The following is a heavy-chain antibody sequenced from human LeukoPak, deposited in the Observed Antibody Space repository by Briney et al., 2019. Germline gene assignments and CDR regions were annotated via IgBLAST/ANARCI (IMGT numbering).Heavy chain of an antibody. V-gene: IGHV3-23*01. D-gene: IGHD6-25*01. Sequence: PGGSLRLSCAASGFTFSSYAMSWVRQAPGKGPEWVSTISIDGGRTYYADSVKGRFTVSRDTSKNTLYLQMNSLRAEDKAVYYCARKGIGSSRYQNMDVWGKGTTVTVSS. CDR1: GFTFSSYA. CDR2: ISIDGGRT. CDR3: ARKGIGSSRYQNMDV. J-gene: IGHJ6*03.